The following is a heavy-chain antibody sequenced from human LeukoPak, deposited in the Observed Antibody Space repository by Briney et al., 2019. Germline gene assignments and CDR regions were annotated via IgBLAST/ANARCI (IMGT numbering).Heavy chain of an antibody. CDR1: GGSISSSSYY. V-gene: IGHV4-39*01. CDR3: ARQARYFDWLIWFDP. CDR2: IYHSGST. D-gene: IGHD3-9*01. Sequence: PSETLSLTCTVSGGSISSSSYYWGWIRQPPGKGLEWIGSIYHSGSTYYNPSLKSRVTISVDTSKNQFSLKLSSVTAADTAVYYCARQARYFDWLIWFDPWGQGTLVTVSS. J-gene: IGHJ5*02.